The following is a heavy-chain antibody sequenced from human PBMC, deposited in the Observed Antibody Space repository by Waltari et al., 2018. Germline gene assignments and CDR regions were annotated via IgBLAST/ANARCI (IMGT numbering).Heavy chain of an antibody. J-gene: IGHJ4*02. V-gene: IGHV3-74*01. CDR3: ARGTPYSSGRESADY. CDR1: EFPFSRFW. D-gene: IGHD6-19*01. Sequence: DVQLVESGGGLVQPGGSLRLSCAVTEFPFSRFWVHWVRQVPGKGLVWVSSISSGGSRTNYAESVKGRFTISRDNAKSILYLQMNSLRGEDSAVYFCARGTPYSSGRESADYWGQGTLVTVSS. CDR2: ISSGGSRT.